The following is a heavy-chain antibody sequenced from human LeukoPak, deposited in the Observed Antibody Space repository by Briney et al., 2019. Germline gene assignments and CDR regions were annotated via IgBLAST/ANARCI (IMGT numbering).Heavy chain of an antibody. J-gene: IGHJ5*02. CDR2: IRYDGSNK. D-gene: IGHD5-18*01. CDR1: GFTFSSYG. CDR3: AKDPGYSHGNWFDP. V-gene: IGHV3-30*02. Sequence: PGGSLRLSCAASGFTFSSYGMHWVRQAPGKGLEWVAFIRYDGSNKYYADSVKGRFTISTDNSKNTLYLQMNSLRAEDTAVYYCAKDPGYSHGNWFDPWGQGTLVTVSS.